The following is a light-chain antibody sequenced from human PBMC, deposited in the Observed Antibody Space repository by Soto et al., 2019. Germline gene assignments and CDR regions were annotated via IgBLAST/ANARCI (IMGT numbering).Light chain of an antibody. CDR1: QSVSSRY. J-gene: IGKJ3*01. CDR2: GAS. CDR3: LEYCSPTFT. Sequence: ETVLTQSPGTLSLSPGERATLSCRASQSVSSRYLAWYQQKPGQATRLLLYGASRRAAGIPDRFDGRGSAPDYSLTISRLEPEDFAVDYCLEYCSPTFTFGPGTKVDVK. V-gene: IGKV3-20*01.